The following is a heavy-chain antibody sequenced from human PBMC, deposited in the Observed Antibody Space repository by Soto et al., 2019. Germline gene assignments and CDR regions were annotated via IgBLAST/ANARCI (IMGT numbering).Heavy chain of an antibody. J-gene: IGHJ4*02. CDR3: TRGRVGRETRPHYFDY. V-gene: IGHV3-49*03. D-gene: IGHD1-26*01. CDR2: SRSKAYSGTT. Sequence: GGSLRLSCTASGFTLGDYPMTWFRQAPGKGLEWVGFSRSKAYSGTTEYAASVRGRFTISRDYSKNIAYLQMNSLKTEDTAMYYCTRGRVGRETRPHYFDYWGQGTQVTVSS. CDR1: GFTLGDYP.